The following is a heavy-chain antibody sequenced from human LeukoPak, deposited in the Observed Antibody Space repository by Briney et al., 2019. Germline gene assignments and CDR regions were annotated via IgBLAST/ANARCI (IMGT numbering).Heavy chain of an antibody. J-gene: IGHJ4*02. V-gene: IGHV3-9*01. D-gene: IGHD3-10*01. CDR2: ISWNSGSI. Sequence: PGGSPRLSCAASGYPFDDYAMHWVRQAPGKGLGLVWGISWNSGSIGYSDSVKGRFTISRDNAKNSLYLQMNSLRAEDTALYYCAKGSPLYYYGSGPNFDYWGQGTLVTVSS. CDR1: GYPFDDYA. CDR3: AKGSPLYYYGSGPNFDY.